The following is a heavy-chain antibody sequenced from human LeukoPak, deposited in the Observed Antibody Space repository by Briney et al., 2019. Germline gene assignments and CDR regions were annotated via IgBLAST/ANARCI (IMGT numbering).Heavy chain of an antibody. J-gene: IGHJ5*02. V-gene: IGHV4-39*07. CDR2: IYYSGST. CDR3: ARVGNWSDP. Sequence: SETQSLTCTVSGGSISSSSYYWGWIRQPPGKGLEWIGSIYYSGSTYYNPSLKSRVTISVDTSKNQFSLKLSSVTAADTAVYYCARVGNWSDPWGQGTLVTVSS. CDR1: GGSISSSSYY.